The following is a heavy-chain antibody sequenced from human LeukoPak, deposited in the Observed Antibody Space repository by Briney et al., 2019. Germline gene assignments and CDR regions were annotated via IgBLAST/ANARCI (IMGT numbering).Heavy chain of an antibody. CDR3: AVDIVVVPAAPGGNWFDP. Sequence: GASVKVSCKASGYTFTGYYMHWVRQAPGQGLEWMGWINPNSGGTNYAQKFQGRVTMTRDTSISTAYMELSRLRSDDTAVYYCAVDIVVVPAAPGGNWFDPWGQGTLVTVSS. J-gene: IGHJ5*02. D-gene: IGHD2-2*01. V-gene: IGHV1-2*02. CDR2: INPNSGGT. CDR1: GYTFTGYY.